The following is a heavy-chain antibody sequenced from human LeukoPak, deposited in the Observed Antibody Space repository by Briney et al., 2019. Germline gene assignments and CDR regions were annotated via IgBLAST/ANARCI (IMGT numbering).Heavy chain of an antibody. CDR2: VSGTSRNT. D-gene: IGHD6-19*01. CDR1: GLTFSSYA. CDR3: AVYSSGSYYYYGMDV. J-gene: IGHJ6*02. V-gene: IGHV3-23*01. Sequence: GGSLRLSCAASGLTFSSYAMSWVRQVPGKGLEWVSTVSGTSRNTYYADSVKGRFTIFRDDSKNTLYLQMNSLRAEDTAVYYCAVYSSGSYYYYGMDVWGQGTTVTVSS.